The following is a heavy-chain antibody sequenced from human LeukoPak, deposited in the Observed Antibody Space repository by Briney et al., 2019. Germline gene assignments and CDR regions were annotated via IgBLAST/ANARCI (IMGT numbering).Heavy chain of an antibody. D-gene: IGHD6-6*01. J-gene: IGHJ4*02. CDR3: ARDEFSSSLDKQPAHGY. V-gene: IGHV4-38-2*02. Sequence: SETLSLTCTVSGYSISSGYYWGWIRQPPGKGLEWIGSIYHSGSTYYNPSLKSRVTISVDTSKNQFSLKLSSVTAADTAVYYCARDEFSSSLDKQPAHGYWGQGTLVTVSS. CDR2: IYHSGST. CDR1: GYSISSGYY.